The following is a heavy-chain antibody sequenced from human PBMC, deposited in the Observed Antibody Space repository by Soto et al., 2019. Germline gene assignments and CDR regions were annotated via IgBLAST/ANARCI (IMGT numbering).Heavy chain of an antibody. V-gene: IGHV3-23*01. D-gene: IGHD7-27*01. CDR1: GFTFINYA. CDR3: ARKILGSTTRPNYWYFDL. CDR2: ISGGGDAA. Sequence: EVQVLESGGGLVQPGGSLRLSCAGSGFTFINYAMNWVRQAPGKGLEWVSSISGGGDAAFFPDSGRGRLTISRDNSKNTVTRQMNSLGVDDTAVYYCARKILGSTTRPNYWYFDLWGRGTLVTVSS. J-gene: IGHJ2*01.